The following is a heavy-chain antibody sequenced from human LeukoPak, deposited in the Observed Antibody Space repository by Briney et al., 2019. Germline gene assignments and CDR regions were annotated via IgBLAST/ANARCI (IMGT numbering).Heavy chain of an antibody. J-gene: IGHJ3*02. CDR1: GFTFDDYA. V-gene: IGHV3-43*02. Sequence: PGGSLRLSCAASGFTFDDYAMHWVRQAPGKGLEWVSLISGDGGSAYYADSVKGRFTISRDNSKNSLYLQMNSLRTEDTALYYCAKGRGWNAPLDGGYAFDIWGQGTMVTVSS. CDR2: ISGDGGSA. D-gene: IGHD1-1*01. CDR3: AKGRGWNAPLDGGYAFDI.